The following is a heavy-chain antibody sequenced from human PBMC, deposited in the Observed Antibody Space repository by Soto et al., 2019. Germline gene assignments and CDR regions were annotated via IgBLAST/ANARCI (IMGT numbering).Heavy chain of an antibody. Sequence: GGSLRLSCAASGFTFSSYAMHWVRQAPGKGLEWVAVISYDGSNKYYADSVKGRFTISRDNSKNTLYLQMNSLRAEDTAVYYCARDFTIAARHWYFDLWGRGTLVTVSS. CDR2: ISYDGSNK. D-gene: IGHD6-6*01. V-gene: IGHV3-30-3*01. CDR1: GFTFSSYA. CDR3: ARDFTIAARHWYFDL. J-gene: IGHJ2*01.